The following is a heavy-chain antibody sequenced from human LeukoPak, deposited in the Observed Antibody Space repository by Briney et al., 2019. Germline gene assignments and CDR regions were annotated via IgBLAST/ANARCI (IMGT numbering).Heavy chain of an antibody. J-gene: IGHJ4*02. D-gene: IGHD5-24*01. CDR2: ISSSSSYI. V-gene: IGHV3-21*01. Sequence: GGSLRLSCAASGFTFSSYSMNWVRQAPGKGLEWVSSISSSSSYIYYADSVKGRFTVSRDNAKNSLYLQMNSLRAEDTAVYYCARDDSGDGYNWGQGTLVTVSS. CDR3: ARDDSGDGYN. CDR1: GFTFSSYS.